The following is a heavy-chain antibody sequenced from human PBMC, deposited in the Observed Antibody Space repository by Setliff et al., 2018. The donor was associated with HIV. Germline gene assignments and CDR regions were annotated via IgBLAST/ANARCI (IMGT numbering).Heavy chain of an antibody. Sequence: SETLSLTCTVSGGSISSGSYYWSWIRQPAGKGLEWIGRIYTSGSTNYNPSLKSRVTISVDTSKNQFSLKLNSVTADDTGIYYCARGPPFAYWGQGLLVTVSS. CDR3: ARGPPFAY. V-gene: IGHV4-61*02. CDR2: IYTSGST. J-gene: IGHJ4*02. CDR1: GGSISSGSYY.